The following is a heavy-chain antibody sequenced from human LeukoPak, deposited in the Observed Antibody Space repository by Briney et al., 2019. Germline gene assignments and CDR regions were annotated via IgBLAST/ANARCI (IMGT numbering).Heavy chain of an antibody. CDR2: IYYSGST. Sequence: SETLSLTXTVSGGSISSYYWSWIRQPPGKGLEWIGYIYYSGSTNYNPSLKSRVTISVDTSKNQFSLKLSSVTAADTAVYYCARDLDSSGYSDYWGQGTLVTVSS. CDR3: ARDLDSSGYSDY. D-gene: IGHD3-22*01. CDR1: GGSISSYY. V-gene: IGHV4-59*01. J-gene: IGHJ4*02.